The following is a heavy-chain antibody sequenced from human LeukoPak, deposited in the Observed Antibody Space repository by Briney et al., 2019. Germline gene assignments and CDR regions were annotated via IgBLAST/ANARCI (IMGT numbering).Heavy chain of an antibody. Sequence: PGGSLRLSCAASGFTFRSYAMYWVRQAPGKGLEWVAFISYDGNNNYYAYAVKGLFTISRNNSKNTLYLQMNILRTENTAVYYCARGDGSSSSCYIDYWGQGTLVTVSS. CDR1: GFTFRSYA. CDR3: ARGDGSSSSCYIDY. J-gene: IGHJ4*02. V-gene: IGHV3-30-3*01. D-gene: IGHD2-2*01. CDR2: ISYDGNNN.